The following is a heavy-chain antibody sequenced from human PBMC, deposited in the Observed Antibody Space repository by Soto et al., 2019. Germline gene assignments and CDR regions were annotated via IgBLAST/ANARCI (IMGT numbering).Heavy chain of an antibody. V-gene: IGHV4-59*08. CDR3: ATSGDDDYGDPNWFDP. CDR2: IYYSGST. CDR1: GGSISSYY. J-gene: IGHJ5*02. Sequence: SETLSLTCTVSGGSISSYYWSWIRQPPGKGLEWIGYIYYSGSTNYNPSLKSRVTISVDTSKNQFSLKLSSVTAADTAVYYCATSGDDDYGDPNWFDPWGQGTLVTVSS. D-gene: IGHD4-17*01.